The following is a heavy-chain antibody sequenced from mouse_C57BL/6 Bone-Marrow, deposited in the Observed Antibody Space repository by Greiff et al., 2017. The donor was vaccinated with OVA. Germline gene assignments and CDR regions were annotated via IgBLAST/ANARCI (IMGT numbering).Heavy chain of an antibody. V-gene: IGHV1-7*01. CDR3: ARTGYSNYVRFAY. D-gene: IGHD2-5*01. J-gene: IGHJ3*01. CDR2: INPSSGYT. CDR1: GYTFTSYW. Sequence: VQLQQSGAELVKPGASVKLSCKASGYTFTSYWMHWVKQRPGQGLEWIGYINPSSGYTKYNQKFKDKATLTADKSSSTAYMQLSSLTYEDSAVYYCARTGYSNYVRFAYWGQVTLVTVSA.